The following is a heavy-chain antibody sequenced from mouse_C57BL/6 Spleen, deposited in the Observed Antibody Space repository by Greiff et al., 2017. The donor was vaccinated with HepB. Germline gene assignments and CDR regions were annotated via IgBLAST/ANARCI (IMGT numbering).Heavy chain of an antibody. V-gene: IGHV1-54*01. J-gene: IGHJ4*01. CDR3: AWYGSPHYAMDY. CDR1: GYAFTNYL. D-gene: IGHD1-1*01. Sequence: VQLQQSGAELVRPGTSVKVSCKASGYAFTNYLIEWVKQRPGQGLEWIGVINPGSGGTNYNEKFKGKATLTADKSSSPAYMQLSSLTSEDSAVYFCAWYGSPHYAMDYWGQGTSVTVSS. CDR2: INPGSGGT.